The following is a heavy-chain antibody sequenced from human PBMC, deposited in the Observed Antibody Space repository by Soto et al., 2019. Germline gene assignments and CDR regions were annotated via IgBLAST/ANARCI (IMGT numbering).Heavy chain of an antibody. CDR3: ARGGTYWGGIDY. V-gene: IGHV3-30-3*01. J-gene: IGHJ4*02. D-gene: IGHD2-8*02. CDR1: GFTFSSYA. CDR2: ISYDGSNK. Sequence: PVGSLRLSCAASGFTFSSYAMHWVRQAPGKGLEWVAVISYDGSNKYYADSVKGRFTISRDNSKNTLYLQMNSLRAEDTAVYYCARGGTYWGGIDYWGQGTLVTVSS.